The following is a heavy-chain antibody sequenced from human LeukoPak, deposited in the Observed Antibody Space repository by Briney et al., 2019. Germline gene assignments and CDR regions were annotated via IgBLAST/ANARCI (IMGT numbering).Heavy chain of an antibody. Sequence: SVKVSCKASGGTFSIYAISWVRQAPGQGLEWMGGIIPIFGTANYAQKFQGRVTVTADESTSTAYMELSSLRSEDTAVYYCARDQHRRIVVVNMLTAWGQGTLVTVSS. CDR1: GGTFSIYA. CDR3: ARDQHRRIVVVNMLTA. V-gene: IGHV1-69*13. CDR2: IIPIFGTA. D-gene: IGHD3-22*01. J-gene: IGHJ5*02.